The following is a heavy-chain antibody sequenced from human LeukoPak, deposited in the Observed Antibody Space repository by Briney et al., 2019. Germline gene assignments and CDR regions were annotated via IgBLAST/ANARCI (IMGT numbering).Heavy chain of an antibody. D-gene: IGHD1-1*01. J-gene: IGHJ2*01. V-gene: IGHV3-9*01. CDR2: ISWNSGSI. CDR1: GFTFDDYA. Sequence: GGSLRLSCAASGFTFDDYAMHWVRQAPGKGLEWVSGISWNSGSIGYADSVKGRFTISRDNAKNSLYLQMNSLRAEDTALYYCAKSPGWYFDLWGRGTLVTVSS. CDR3: AKSPGWYFDL.